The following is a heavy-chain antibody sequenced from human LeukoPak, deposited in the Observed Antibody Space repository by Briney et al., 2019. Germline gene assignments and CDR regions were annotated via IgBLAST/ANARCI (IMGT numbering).Heavy chain of an antibody. V-gene: IGHV3-7*05. CDR3: ARSLGYCSAGSCFPFDY. Sequence: AGGSLRLSCAASGFTFSSYWMSWVRQAPGKGLEWVANIKQDGSDKYYVDSVKGRFTISRDNAKNSLYQQMNSLRAEDTAVYYCARSLGYCSAGSCFPFDYWGQGTLVTVSS. CDR1: GFTFSSYW. D-gene: IGHD2-15*01. J-gene: IGHJ4*02. CDR2: IKQDGSDK.